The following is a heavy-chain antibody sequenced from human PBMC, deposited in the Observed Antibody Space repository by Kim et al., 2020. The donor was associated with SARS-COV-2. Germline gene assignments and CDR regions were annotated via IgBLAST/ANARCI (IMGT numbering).Heavy chain of an antibody. D-gene: IGHD3-10*01. CDR1: GGSISSSSYY. J-gene: IGHJ5*02. CDR3: ARRGLLWFGELLPNWFDP. V-gene: IGHV4-39*01. Sequence: SETLSLTCTVSGGSISSSSYYWGWIRQPPGKGLEWIGSIYYSGSTYYNPSLKSRVTISVDTSKNQFSLKLSSVTAADTAVYYCARRGLLWFGELLPNWFDPWGQGTLVTVSS. CDR2: IYYSGST.